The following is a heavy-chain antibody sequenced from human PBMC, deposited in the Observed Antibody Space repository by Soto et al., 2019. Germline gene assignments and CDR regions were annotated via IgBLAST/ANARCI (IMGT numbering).Heavy chain of an antibody. J-gene: IGHJ6*02. Sequence: ASVKVSCKVSGYTLTELSMHWVRQAPGKGLEWMGGFDPEDGETIYAQKFQGRVTMTEDTSTDTAYMELSSLRSEDTAVYYCATDRRQQLVGVYYYYYGMDVWGQWTTVTVSS. CDR1: GYTLTELS. CDR2: FDPEDGET. CDR3: ATDRRQQLVGVYYYYYGMDV. V-gene: IGHV1-24*01. D-gene: IGHD6-13*01.